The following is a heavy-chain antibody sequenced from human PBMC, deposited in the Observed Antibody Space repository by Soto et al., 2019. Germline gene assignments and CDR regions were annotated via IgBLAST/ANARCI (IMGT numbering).Heavy chain of an antibody. D-gene: IGHD6-19*01. CDR3: AREYSSPLYYYGTDV. V-gene: IGHV3-21*01. CDR2: ISSSSSYI. Sequence: GGSLRLSCAASGFTFSSYSMNWVRQAPGKGLEWVSSISSSSSYIYYADSVKGRFTISRDNAKNSLYLQMNSLRAEDTAVYYCAREYSSPLYYYGTDVWGQGTTVTVSS. CDR1: GFTFSSYS. J-gene: IGHJ6*02.